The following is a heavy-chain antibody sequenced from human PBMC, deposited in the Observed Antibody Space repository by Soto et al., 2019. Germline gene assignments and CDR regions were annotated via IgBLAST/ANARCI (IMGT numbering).Heavy chain of an antibody. CDR2: ISRDGSNT. CDR3: TKDPSTGYADH. V-gene: IGHV3-23*01. J-gene: IGHJ4*02. Sequence: GGSLRLSCAASDFIFLDYAMTWVRQAPGKGLEWVSTISRDGSNTHYADSVKGRFTISRDNSKKTLYLEMSSLRGEDTAFCYCTKDPSTGYADHWGQGTLVTVSS. D-gene: IGHD3-9*01. CDR1: DFIFLDYA.